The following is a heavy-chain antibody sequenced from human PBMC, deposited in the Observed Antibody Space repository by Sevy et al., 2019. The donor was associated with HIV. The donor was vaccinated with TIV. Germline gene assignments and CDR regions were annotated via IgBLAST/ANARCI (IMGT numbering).Heavy chain of an antibody. V-gene: IGHV3-21*01. D-gene: IGHD3-10*01. CDR2: ISSSSSYI. CDR1: GFTFSRYS. Sequence: GGSLRLSCVDSGFTFSRYSMNWVRQAPGKGLEWVSSISSSSSYIYCGDSAKGRFTISRDNAKNSLYMQMNSLRAEDTAVYYCARDRDGSGSSGGYGMDVWGQGTTVTVSS. CDR3: ARDRDGSGSSGGYGMDV. J-gene: IGHJ6*02.